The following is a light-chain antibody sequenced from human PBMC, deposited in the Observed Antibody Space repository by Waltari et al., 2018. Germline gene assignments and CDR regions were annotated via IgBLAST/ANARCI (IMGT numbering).Light chain of an antibody. J-gene: IGKJ1*01. V-gene: IGKV2-28*01. CDR2: LGS. Sequence: ETVMTQSPLSLPVTLGEPASISCRSSQSLLHSNGYDYLDWYLQKPGQSPQLLIYLGSNRASGVPDRFSGSGSGTDFTLKISRVEAEDVGVYYCMQALQTPSTFGQGTKVEIK. CDR1: QSLLHSNGYDY. CDR3: MQALQTPST.